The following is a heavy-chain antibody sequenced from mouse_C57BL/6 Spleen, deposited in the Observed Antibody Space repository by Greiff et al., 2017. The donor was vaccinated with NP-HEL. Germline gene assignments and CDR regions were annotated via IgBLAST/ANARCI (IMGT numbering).Heavy chain of an antibody. D-gene: IGHD2-3*01. CDR3: ARRIYDGTLYAMDY. J-gene: IGHJ4*01. V-gene: IGHV1-50*01. Sequence: QVQLQQPGAELVKPGASVKLSCKASGYTFTSYWMQWVKQRPGQGLEWIGEIDPSDSYTNYNQKFKGKATLTVDTSSSTAYMQLSSLTSEDSAVYYCARRIYDGTLYAMDYWGQGTSVTVSS. CDR1: GYTFTSYW. CDR2: IDPSDSYT.